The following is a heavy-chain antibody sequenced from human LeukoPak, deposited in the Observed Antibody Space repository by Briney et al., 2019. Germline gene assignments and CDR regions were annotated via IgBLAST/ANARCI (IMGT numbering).Heavy chain of an antibody. CDR1: GGSINY. CDR2: IYYSGTA. CDR3: ARRSNTGTTDY. Sequence: SETLSLTCTVSGGSINYGGWIRQPPGKGLEWIGSIYYSGTAYYNPSLKSRVTVSVDTSKNQFSLKLSSVTAADTAVYYCARRSNTGTTDYWGQGTLVTVSS. J-gene: IGHJ4*02. V-gene: IGHV4-39*01. D-gene: IGHD1-7*01.